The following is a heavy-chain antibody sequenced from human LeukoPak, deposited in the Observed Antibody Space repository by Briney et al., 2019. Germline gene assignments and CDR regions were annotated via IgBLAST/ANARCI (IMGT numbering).Heavy chain of an antibody. J-gene: IGHJ4*02. CDR3: ASGDSSGYYYPYFDY. CDR2: IYYSGST. Sequence: SETLSLTCTVSGGSISSSSYYWGWIRQPPGKGLEWIGSIYYSGSTYYNPSLKSRVTISVDTSRNQFSLKLSSVTAADTAVYYCASGDSSGYYYPYFDYWGQGTLVTVSS. CDR1: GGSISSSSYY. V-gene: IGHV4-39*01. D-gene: IGHD3-22*01.